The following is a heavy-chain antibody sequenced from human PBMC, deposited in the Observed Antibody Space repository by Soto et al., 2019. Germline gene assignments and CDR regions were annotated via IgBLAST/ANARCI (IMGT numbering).Heavy chain of an antibody. D-gene: IGHD3-10*01. Sequence: PSETLSLTCAVYGGSFSGYYWSWIRQPPGKGLEWIGEINHSGSTNYNPSLKSRVTISVDTSKNQFSLKLSSVTAADTAVYYCARFYPRGGSYYRTNWFDPWGQGTLVTVSS. V-gene: IGHV4-34*01. CDR1: GGSFSGYY. CDR2: INHSGST. J-gene: IGHJ5*02. CDR3: ARFYPRGGSYYRTNWFDP.